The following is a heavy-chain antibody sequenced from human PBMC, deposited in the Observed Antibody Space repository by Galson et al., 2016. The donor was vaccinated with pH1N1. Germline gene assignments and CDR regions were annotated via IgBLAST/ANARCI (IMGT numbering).Heavy chain of an antibody. V-gene: IGHV3-23*01. CDR3: AKGGAIWPNYNDGKISP. CDR1: GGSFSTYA. Sequence: SLRLSCAASGGSFSTYAMSWVRQAPGKGLEWVAGISGSVGDTFYAHTVRGRVTISRDTSKNTLYLQMNSLTAVATAIYLYAKGGAIWPNYNDGKISPWGQGALVTVSS. D-gene: IGHD1-1*01. CDR2: ISGSVGDT. J-gene: IGHJ5*02.